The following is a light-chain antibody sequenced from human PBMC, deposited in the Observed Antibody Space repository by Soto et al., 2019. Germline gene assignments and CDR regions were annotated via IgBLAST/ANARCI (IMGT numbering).Light chain of an antibody. CDR2: DAS. CDR3: QEYHSYTWT. Sequence: GDRATITCRTSQSIRNWVAWYQQKPGKAPKLLIFDASSLQSGVPSRFSGSGSGTEFTLTISSLQPDEFATYYCQEYHSYTWTFGQGTKVDI. V-gene: IGKV1-5*01. J-gene: IGKJ1*01. CDR1: QSIRNW.